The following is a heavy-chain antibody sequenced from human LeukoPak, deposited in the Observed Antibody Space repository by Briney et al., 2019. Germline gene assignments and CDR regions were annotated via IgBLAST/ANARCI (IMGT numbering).Heavy chain of an antibody. CDR2: INHSGST. Sequence: PSETLSLTCAVYGGSFSGYYWSWIRQPPGKGLEWIGEINHSGSTNYNPSLKSRVTISVDTSKNQFSLKLSSVTAADTAVYYCARGRGKCSSTSCYKRDLFDYWGQGTLVTVSS. CDR1: GGSFSGYY. J-gene: IGHJ4*02. D-gene: IGHD2-2*02. V-gene: IGHV4-34*01. CDR3: ARGRGKCSSTSCYKRDLFDY.